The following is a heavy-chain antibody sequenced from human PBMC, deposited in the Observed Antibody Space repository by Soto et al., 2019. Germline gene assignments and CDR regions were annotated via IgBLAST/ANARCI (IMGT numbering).Heavy chain of an antibody. Sequence: SETLSLTCSVSGGSISGSYWSWIRQSPGKGLEWLGYVYYTGSTNYSPSLRSRVSISVDTSKNEFSLRLSSVTAADTAVYFCARSVAVPGAHIDYWGQGTQVTISS. D-gene: IGHD6-19*01. J-gene: IGHJ4*02. CDR2: VYYTGST. CDR3: ARSVAVPGAHIDY. V-gene: IGHV4-59*01. CDR1: GGSISGSY.